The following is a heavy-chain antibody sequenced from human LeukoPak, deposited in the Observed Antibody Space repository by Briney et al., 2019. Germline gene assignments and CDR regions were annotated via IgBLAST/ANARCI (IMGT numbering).Heavy chain of an antibody. CDR1: GFTFSSYW. V-gene: IGHV3-7*01. Sequence: GGSLRLSCAASGFTFSSYWMCWVRQAPGKGLEWVADIKYDGSEKFYVDSVRGRFTISRDNANNSLYLQMNNLRAEDTAEYYCAREPSVAGFYYMDVWGKGTTVTVSS. CDR3: AREPSVAGFYYMDV. J-gene: IGHJ6*03. CDR2: IKYDGSEK. D-gene: IGHD6-19*01.